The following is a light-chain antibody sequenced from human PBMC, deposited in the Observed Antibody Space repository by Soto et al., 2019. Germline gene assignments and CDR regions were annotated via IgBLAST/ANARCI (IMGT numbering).Light chain of an antibody. Sequence: DIQMTQSPSTLSASVGDRVTITCRASQSISSWLAWYQQKPGKAPKLLIYDASALPRGVPSRFSGSGSGTKFTLTIASLQPDDFATYYCQQYETFSGTFGPGTKVEI. CDR3: QQYETFSGT. CDR2: DAS. V-gene: IGKV1-5*01. CDR1: QSISSW. J-gene: IGKJ1*01.